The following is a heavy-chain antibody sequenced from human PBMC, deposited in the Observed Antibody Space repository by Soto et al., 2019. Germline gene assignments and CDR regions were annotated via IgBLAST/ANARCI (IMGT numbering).Heavy chain of an antibody. CDR1: GGSISSYY. D-gene: IGHD3-10*01. V-gene: IGHV4-59*01. CDR2: IYYSGST. CDR3: ARWTYYYGSGKFDP. Sequence: ETLSLTCTVSGGSISSYYWSWIRQPPGKGLEWIGYIYYSGSTNYNPSLKSRVTISVDTSKNQFSLKLSSVTAADTAVYYCARWTYYYGSGKFDPWGQGTLVTVSS. J-gene: IGHJ5*02.